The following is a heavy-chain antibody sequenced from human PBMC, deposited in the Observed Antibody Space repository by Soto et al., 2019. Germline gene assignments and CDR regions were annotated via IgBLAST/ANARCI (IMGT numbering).Heavy chain of an antibody. CDR3: TRYGMDV. J-gene: IGHJ6*02. V-gene: IGHV3-49*04. CDR2: IRSKAYGGTT. Sequence: PVGSLRLSCTASGFTFGDYAMSWVRQAPGKGLEWVGFIRSKAYGGTTEYAASVKGRFTISRDDSKSIAYLQMNSLKTEDTAVYYCTRYGMDVWGQGTTVTVSS. CDR1: GFTFGDYA.